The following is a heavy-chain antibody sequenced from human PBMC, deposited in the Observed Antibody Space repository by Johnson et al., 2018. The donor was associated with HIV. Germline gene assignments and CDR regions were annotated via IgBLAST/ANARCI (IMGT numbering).Heavy chain of an antibody. V-gene: IGHV3-30*18. CDR3: AKPPSMGADAFDI. CDR2: ISYDGSKK. CDR1: GFTFSSYG. Sequence: QVQWVESGGGVVQPGRSLRLSCAASGFTFSSYGMHWVRQAPGKGLEWVAVISYDGSKKYYADSVKGRFTISRDNSKNTLYLQMNSLRAEDTVVYYCAKPPSMGADAFDIWGQGTMVTVS. D-gene: IGHD3-16*01. J-gene: IGHJ3*02.